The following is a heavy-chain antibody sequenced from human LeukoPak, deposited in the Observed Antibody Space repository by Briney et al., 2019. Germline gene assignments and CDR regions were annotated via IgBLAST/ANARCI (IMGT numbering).Heavy chain of an antibody. CDR1: GGSVSSSYY. J-gene: IGHJ4*02. V-gene: IGHV4-39*02. D-gene: IGHD1-1*01. CDR3: ARDGPWKCDY. Sequence: SETLSLTCTVSGGSVSSSYYWGWIRQPPGKGLEWIGSICSGGNICSNPSLESRVTISVDSSRSHFFLQLTSVTAADTAVYFCARDGPWKCDYWGQGTLVTVSS. CDR2: ICSGGNI.